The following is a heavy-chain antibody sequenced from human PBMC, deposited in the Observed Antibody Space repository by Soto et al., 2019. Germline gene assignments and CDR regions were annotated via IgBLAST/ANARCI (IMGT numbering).Heavy chain of an antibody. V-gene: IGHV1-8*01. CDR2: MNPNSGNT. D-gene: IGHD3-3*01. Sequence: ASVNVSCEASGYTFTSYDINWVRQSTGQVLDWVGCMNPNSGNTGYAQKLQGRVNMTRNTSISTSYMELSSLRSEYTAGYYCARHNLIWRSLRFLAWGDGMDVWGQGTTVTASS. CDR1: GYTFTSYD. CDR3: ARHNLIWRSLRFLAWGDGMDV. J-gene: IGHJ6*02.